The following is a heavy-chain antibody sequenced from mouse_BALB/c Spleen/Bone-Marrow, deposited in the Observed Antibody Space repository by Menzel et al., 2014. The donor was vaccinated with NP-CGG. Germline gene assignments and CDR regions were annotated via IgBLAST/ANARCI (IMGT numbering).Heavy chain of an antibody. D-gene: IGHD2-14*01. V-gene: IGHV1-69*01. Sequence: ESGAELVMPGASVKMSCKASGHTFXDYWMHWVKQRPGQGLEWVGAIDTSDSYTSYNQKFKGKATLTVDESSSTAYMQLSSLTSEDSAVYYCARSDYRFDPLPYWGQGTLVTVSA. CDR3: ARSDYRFDPLPY. CDR2: IDTSDSYT. CDR1: GHTFXDYW. J-gene: IGHJ3*01.